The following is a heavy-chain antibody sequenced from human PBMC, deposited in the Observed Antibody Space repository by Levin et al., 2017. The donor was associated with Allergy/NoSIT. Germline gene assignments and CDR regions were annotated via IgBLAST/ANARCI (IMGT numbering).Heavy chain of an antibody. D-gene: IGHD6-19*01. CDR2: INAGNGNT. CDR3: ARLVAGDPYYYMDV. V-gene: IGHV1-3*01. Sequence: GESLKISCKASGYTFTSYAMHWVRQAPGQRLEWMGWINAGNGNTKYSQKFQGRVTITRDTSASTAYMELSSLRSEDTAVYYCARLVAGDPYYYMDVWGKGTTVTVSS. J-gene: IGHJ6*03. CDR1: GYTFTSYA.